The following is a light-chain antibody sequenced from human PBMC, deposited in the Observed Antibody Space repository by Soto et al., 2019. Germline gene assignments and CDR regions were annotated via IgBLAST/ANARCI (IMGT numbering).Light chain of an antibody. CDR1: SIDVGSYNL. CDR3: CSYAGSSPYV. Sequence: QSALTQPASVSGAPGQSLTISCPGNSIDVGSYNLVSWYQQHPGKAPKLMIYEVSKRPSGVSNRFSGSKSGNTASLTISGLQAEDEADYYCCSYAGSSPYVFGTGTKHRP. V-gene: IGLV2-23*02. CDR2: EVS. J-gene: IGLJ1*01.